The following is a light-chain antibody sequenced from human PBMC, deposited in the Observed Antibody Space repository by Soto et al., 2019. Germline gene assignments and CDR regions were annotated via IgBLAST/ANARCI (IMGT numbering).Light chain of an antibody. J-gene: IGKJ1*01. Sequence: DIQMTQSPSFLSASVGDRDTITCRASQSISSYLNWYQQKPGKAPKLLIYAASSLQSGVPSRFSGSGSGTDFTLTISSLQPEDFATYYCQQSYSTLKTFGQGTKVEIK. CDR3: QQSYSTLKT. V-gene: IGKV1-39*01. CDR1: QSISSY. CDR2: AAS.